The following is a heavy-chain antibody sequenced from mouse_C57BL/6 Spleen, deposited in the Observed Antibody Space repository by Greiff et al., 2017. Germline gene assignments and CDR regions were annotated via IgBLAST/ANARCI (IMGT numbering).Heavy chain of an antibody. CDR3: AGVTTRGYYAMDY. CDR1: GFNIQNTY. V-gene: IGHV14-3*01. Sequence: EVQLQQSVAELVRPGASVKLSCTASGFNIQNTYMHWVKQRPEQGLEWIGRIDPANGNTKYAPKFQGKATITADPSSNTAYLQRSSLTSEDTAIYYCAGVTTRGYYAMDYWGHGTSVTVSS. J-gene: IGHJ4*01. D-gene: IGHD2-2*01. CDR2: IDPANGNT.